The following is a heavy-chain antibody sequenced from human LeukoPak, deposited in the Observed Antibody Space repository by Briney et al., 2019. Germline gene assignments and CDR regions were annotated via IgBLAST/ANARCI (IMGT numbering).Heavy chain of an antibody. CDR2: ISSSSSYI. CDR1: GIVFTDCN. V-gene: IGHV3-21*01. CDR3: ARVGSYFDY. J-gene: IGHJ4*02. Sequence: GGSLRLSCGASGIVFTDCNVKWGRQAPGKELVEVSSISSSSSYIYYADSVKGRFTISRDNAKNSLYLQMNSLRAEDTAIYYCARVGSYFDYWGQGTLVTVSS. D-gene: IGHD3-10*01.